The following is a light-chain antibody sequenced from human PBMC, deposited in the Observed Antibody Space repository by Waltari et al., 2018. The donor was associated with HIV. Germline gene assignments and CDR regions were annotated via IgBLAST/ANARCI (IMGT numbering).Light chain of an antibody. CDR3: HQYYTTPYT. Sequence: DIVMTQSPDSLSVSLGERATMNCQPSQSILSSSNNRKYLSWYQQKPGKPPKLLIYWASSRDSGVPDRFIGRGSGTDFSLTISSLQAEDVAVYFCHQYYTTPYTFGQGTKLEIK. J-gene: IGKJ2*01. V-gene: IGKV4-1*01. CDR2: WAS. CDR1: QSILSSSNNRKY.